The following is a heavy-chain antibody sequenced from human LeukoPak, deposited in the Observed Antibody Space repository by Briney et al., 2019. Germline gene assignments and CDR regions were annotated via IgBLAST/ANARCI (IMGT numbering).Heavy chain of an antibody. J-gene: IGHJ5*02. D-gene: IGHD3-10*01. CDR2: ISWDGGST. CDR3: AKDGGSGRYSASTNWFDP. Sequence: GGSLRLSCAASGFTFDDYTMHWVGQAPGKGLEWVSLISWDGGSTYYADSVKGRFTISRDNSKNSLYLQMSSLRTEDTALYYCAKDGGSGRYSASTNWFDPWGQGTLVTVSS. V-gene: IGHV3-43*01. CDR1: GFTFDDYT.